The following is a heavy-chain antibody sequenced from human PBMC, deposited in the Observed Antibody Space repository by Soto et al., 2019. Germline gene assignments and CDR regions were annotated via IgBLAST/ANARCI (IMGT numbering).Heavy chain of an antibody. D-gene: IGHD5-18*01. V-gene: IGHV1-2*02. CDR1: GYAFTGYY. J-gene: IGHJ4*02. CDR3: ATRYSYVHF. CDR2: INPNSGDT. Sequence: ASVKVSCKSSGYAFTGYYIHWVRQAPGQGLEWMGWINPNSGDTNYAQKPQGRVTMTRDTSFSTAYMELSSLRSDDTAVYYCATRYSYVHFWGQGTLVTVSS.